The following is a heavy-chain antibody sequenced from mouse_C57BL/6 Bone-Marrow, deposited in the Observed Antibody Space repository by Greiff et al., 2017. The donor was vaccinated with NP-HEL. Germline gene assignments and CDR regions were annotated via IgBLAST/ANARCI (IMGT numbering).Heavy chain of an antibody. V-gene: IGHV5-12*01. CDR2: ISNGGGST. D-gene: IGHD2-4*01. CDR3: ASPSSFYYDYDPFAY. J-gene: IGHJ3*01. CDR1: GFTFSDYY. Sequence: EVKLVESGGGLVQPGGSLKLSCAASGFTFSDYYMYWVRQTPEKRLEWVAYISNGGGSTYYPDTVKGRFTISRDNAKNTLYLQMSRLKSEDTAMYYFASPSSFYYDYDPFAYWGQGTLVTVSA.